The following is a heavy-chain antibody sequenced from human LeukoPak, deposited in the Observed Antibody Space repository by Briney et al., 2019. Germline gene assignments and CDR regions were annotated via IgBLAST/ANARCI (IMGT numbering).Heavy chain of an antibody. D-gene: IGHD5-24*01. CDR2: IYTSGST. J-gene: IGHJ5*02. Sequence: PSETLSLTCTVSGGSISSGSYYWSWIRQPAGKGLEWIGRIYTSGSTNYNPPLKSRVTISVDTSKNQFSLKLSSVTAADTAVYYCARDADGWFDPWGQGTLVTVSS. CDR1: GGSISSGSYY. V-gene: IGHV4-61*02. CDR3: ARDADGWFDP.